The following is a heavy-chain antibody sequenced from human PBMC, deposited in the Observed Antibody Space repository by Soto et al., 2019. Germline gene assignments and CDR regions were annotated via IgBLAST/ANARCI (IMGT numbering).Heavy chain of an antibody. CDR3: ARAPGYDYYFDY. Sequence: SLSLTCAVSGGSISSGGYSWSWILQPPGKGLEWIAYIYHIVSTYYNPSLKSRVTISVDRSKNQFSLKLSSVTAADTAVYYCARAPGYDYYFDYWGQGTLVTVSS. J-gene: IGHJ4*02. V-gene: IGHV4-30-2*01. CDR1: GGSISSGGYS. CDR2: IYHIVST. D-gene: IGHD3-3*01.